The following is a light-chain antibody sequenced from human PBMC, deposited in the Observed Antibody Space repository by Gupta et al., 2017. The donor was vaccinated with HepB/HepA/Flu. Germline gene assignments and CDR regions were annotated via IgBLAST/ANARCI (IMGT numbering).Light chain of an antibody. Sequence: QSALSQPASVSGSPGQSITISCTGTSSDVGGYKYVSWYQQHPGKAPKLMIYDVNNRPSGVSNRFSGSKSGNTASLTISGLQAEDEADDYCSSHTSRNTVVFGGGTTLTVL. J-gene: IGLJ2*01. CDR2: DVN. CDR1: SSDVGGYKY. V-gene: IGLV2-14*01. CDR3: SSHTSRNTVV.